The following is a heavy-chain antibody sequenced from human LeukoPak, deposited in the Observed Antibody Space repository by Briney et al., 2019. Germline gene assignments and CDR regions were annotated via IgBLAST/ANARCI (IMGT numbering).Heavy chain of an antibody. CDR3: AKANSPYYYDSSGYSTFDY. D-gene: IGHD3-22*01. CDR1: GFTFSSYA. J-gene: IGHJ4*02. Sequence: GGSLRLSCAASGFTFSSYAMNWVRQAPGKGLEWVSGMSGSGVSPYYADSVKGRFTMSRDNSKNTLYMQMNSLRAEDTAVYYCAKANSPYYYDSSGYSTFDYWGQGTLVTVSS. V-gene: IGHV3-23*01. CDR2: MSGSGVSP.